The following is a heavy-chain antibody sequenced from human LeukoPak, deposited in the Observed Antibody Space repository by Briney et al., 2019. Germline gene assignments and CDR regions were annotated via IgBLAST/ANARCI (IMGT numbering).Heavy chain of an antibody. Sequence: PSESLSLTCTVSGGSISSYYWSWIRQPPGKGLEWIGYIYYNGSTNYNPSLKSRVTISVDTSKNQFSLKLSSVTAADTAVYYCARSIWFGVSWFDPWGQGTLVTVSS. CDR2: IYYNGST. CDR1: GGSISSYY. CDR3: ARSIWFGVSWFDP. J-gene: IGHJ5*02. V-gene: IGHV4-59*01. D-gene: IGHD3-10*01.